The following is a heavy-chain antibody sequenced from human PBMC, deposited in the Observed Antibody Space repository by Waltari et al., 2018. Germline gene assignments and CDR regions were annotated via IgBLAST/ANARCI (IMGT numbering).Heavy chain of an antibody. CDR2: INHSGST. CDR1: GGSFSGYY. V-gene: IGHV4-34*01. Sequence: QVQLQQWGAGLLKPSETLSLTCAVYGGSFSGYYWSWIRQPPGKGLEWLGEINHSGSTNHNPSLKGGSTISVDTSKNQFALKLSSGTAADTAVYYCARWKPRVFWSGYYTDTWYGMDVWGQGTTVTVSS. J-gene: IGHJ6*02. CDR3: ARWKPRVFWSGYYTDTWYGMDV. D-gene: IGHD3-3*01.